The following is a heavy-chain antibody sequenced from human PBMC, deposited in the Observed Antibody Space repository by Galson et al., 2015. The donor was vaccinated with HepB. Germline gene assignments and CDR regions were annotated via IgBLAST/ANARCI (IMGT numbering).Heavy chain of an antibody. CDR3: AEDHAKFAVYYDFLSGYYYGYYYYGMDF. V-gene: IGHV3-23*01. CDR2: ISGSGGST. J-gene: IGHJ6*02. Sequence: SLRLSCAASGFTFSSYAMSWVRQAPGKGLEWVSAISGSGGSTYYANSVKGRFTISRDKSKNTLYLQMDSLRAEDTAVYYFAEDHAKFAVYYDFLSGYYYGYYYYGMDFSCQGTTVTVSS. CDR1: GFTFSSYA. D-gene: IGHD3-3*01.